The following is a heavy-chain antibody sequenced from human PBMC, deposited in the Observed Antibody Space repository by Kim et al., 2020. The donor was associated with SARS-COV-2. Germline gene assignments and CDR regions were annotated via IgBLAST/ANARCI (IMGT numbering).Heavy chain of an antibody. D-gene: IGHD6-13*01. J-gene: IGHJ4*02. Sequence: GGSLRLSCAASGFTFSSYAMSWVRQAPGKGLEWVSAISGSGGSTYYADSVKGRFTISRDNSKNTLYLQMYSLRAEDTAVYYCAKARGIAAAGIHFDYWGQGTLVTVSS. CDR1: GFTFSSYA. CDR3: AKARGIAAAGIHFDY. V-gene: IGHV3-23*01. CDR2: ISGSGGST.